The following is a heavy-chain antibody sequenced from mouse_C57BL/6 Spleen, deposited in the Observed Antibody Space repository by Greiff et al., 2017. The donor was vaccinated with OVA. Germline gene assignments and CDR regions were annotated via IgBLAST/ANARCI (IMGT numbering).Heavy chain of an antibody. CDR3: ARRDGSSYEYFDV. Sequence: VQLQQPGAELVKPGASVKLSCKASGYTFTSYWMHWVKQRPGRGLEWIGRIDPNSGGTKYNEKFKSKATLTVDKPSSTSYMQLSSLTSEDSADYYCARRDGSSYEYFDVWGTGTTVTVSS. CDR2: IDPNSGGT. CDR1: GYTFTSYW. D-gene: IGHD1-1*01. V-gene: IGHV1-72*01. J-gene: IGHJ1*03.